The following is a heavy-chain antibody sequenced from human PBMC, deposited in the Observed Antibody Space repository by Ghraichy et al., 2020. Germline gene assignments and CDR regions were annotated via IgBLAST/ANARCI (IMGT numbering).Heavy chain of an antibody. V-gene: IGHV3-23*01. J-gene: IGHJ4*02. D-gene: IGHD3-10*01. CDR3: GKRDSSGYYYFDY. CDR1: GFPFINYA. Sequence: ETLSLTCAASGFPFINYAMTWVRQAPGKGLEWVSGISGSGGSSYYADSVKGRFTVSRDNSKNTLSLQMNSLRVEDTAVYYCGKRDSSGYYYFDYWGQGTLVTVSS. CDR2: ISGSGGSS.